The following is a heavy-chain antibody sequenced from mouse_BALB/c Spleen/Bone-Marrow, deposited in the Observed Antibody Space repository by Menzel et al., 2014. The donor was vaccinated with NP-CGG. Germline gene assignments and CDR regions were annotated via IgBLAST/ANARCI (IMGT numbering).Heavy chain of an antibody. CDR1: GFTFSSYG. CDR2: INNGGTYT. J-gene: IGHJ3*01. Sequence: EVKVVESGGDLVKPGGSLKLSCAASGFTFSSYGMSWVRQTPDKRLEWVATINNGGTYTYYPDSVKGRFTISRDNAKNTLYLQMSSLKSEGTAMYYCALNWDSAYWGQGTLVTVSA. V-gene: IGHV5-6*01. D-gene: IGHD4-1*02. CDR3: ALNWDSAY.